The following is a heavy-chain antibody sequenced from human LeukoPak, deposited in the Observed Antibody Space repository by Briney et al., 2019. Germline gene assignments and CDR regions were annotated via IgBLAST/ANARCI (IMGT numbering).Heavy chain of an antibody. Sequence: GGSLRLSCAASGFTFSSYSMNWVRQAPGKGLEWVSSISSSSSYIYYADSVKGRFTISRDNAKNSLYLQMNSLRAEDTAVYYCARELDKWGPVPYFDYWGQGTLVTVSS. CDR2: ISSSSSYI. CDR3: ARELDKWGPVPYFDY. D-gene: IGHD7-27*01. CDR1: GFTFSSYS. V-gene: IGHV3-21*01. J-gene: IGHJ4*02.